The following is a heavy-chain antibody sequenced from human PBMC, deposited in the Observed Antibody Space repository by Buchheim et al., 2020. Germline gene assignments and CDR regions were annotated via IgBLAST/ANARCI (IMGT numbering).Heavy chain of an antibody. D-gene: IGHD2-15*01. J-gene: IGHJ6*02. Sequence: EVQLVESGGGLVQPGGSLRLSCAASGFTFSSYWMHWVRQAPGKGLVWVSRINSDGSSTRYADSVKGRFNIYRDNAKKTLYLQMNSLRAEDTAVYYCARDLLYCSGGSCYSRYYYGMDVWGQGTT. CDR1: GFTFSSYW. CDR3: ARDLLYCSGGSCYSRYYYGMDV. CDR2: INSDGSST. V-gene: IGHV3-74*01.